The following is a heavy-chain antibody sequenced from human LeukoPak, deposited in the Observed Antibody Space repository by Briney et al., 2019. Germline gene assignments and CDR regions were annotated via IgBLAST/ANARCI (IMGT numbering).Heavy chain of an antibody. CDR3: ARGQRDYGDY. CDR2: INPNSGGT. CDR1: GYTFTGYY. J-gene: IGHJ4*02. V-gene: IGHV1-2*02. Sequence: ASVKVSCKASGYTFTGYYMHWVRQAPGQGLEWMGWINPNSGGTNYALKLQGRVTMTRDTSICTAYMELSRLRSDDTAVYYCARGQRDYGDYWGQGTLVTVSS.